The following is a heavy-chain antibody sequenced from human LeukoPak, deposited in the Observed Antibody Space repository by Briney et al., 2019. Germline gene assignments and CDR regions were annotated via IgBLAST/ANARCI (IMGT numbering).Heavy chain of an antibody. CDR1: RYTFTGYY. CDR2: INPNSGGT. J-gene: IGHJ4*02. V-gene: IGHV1-2*02. D-gene: IGHD3-9*01. CDR3: ARASGDILTGYSSYFDY. Sequence: ASVKVSCKASRYTFTGYYMHWVRQAPGQGLEWMGWINPNSGGTNYAQKFQGRVTMTRDTSISTAYMELSRLRSDDTAVYYCARASGDILTGYSSYFDYWGQGTLVTVSS.